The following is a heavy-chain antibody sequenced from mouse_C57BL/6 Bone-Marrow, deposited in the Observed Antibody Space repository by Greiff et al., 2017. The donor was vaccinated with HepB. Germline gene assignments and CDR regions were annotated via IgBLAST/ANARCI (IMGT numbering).Heavy chain of an antibody. V-gene: IGHV5-4*01. CDR3: ARESTMVTTGFDY. Sequence: EVHLVESGGGLVKPGGSLKLSCAASGFTFSSYAMSWVRQTPEKRLEWVATISDGGSYTYYPDNVKGRFTISRDNAKNNLYLQMSHLKSEDTAIYYCARESTMVTTGFDYWGQGTTLTVSS. D-gene: IGHD2-2*01. CDR1: GFTFSSYA. J-gene: IGHJ2*01. CDR2: ISDGGSYT.